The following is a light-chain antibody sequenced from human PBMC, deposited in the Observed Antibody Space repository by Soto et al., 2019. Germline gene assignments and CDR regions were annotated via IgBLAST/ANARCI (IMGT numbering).Light chain of an antibody. CDR3: SSYTSSITLV. CDR1: SSDISSYDR. V-gene: IGLV2-18*02. CDR2: EVS. J-gene: IGLJ2*01. Sequence: QSALTQPPSVSGSPGQSVTISCTGTSSDISSYDRVSWYQQPPGTAPKLVIYEVSNRPSGVPDRFSGSKSGNTASLTISGLQAEDEADYYCSSYTSSITLVFGGGTKLTVL.